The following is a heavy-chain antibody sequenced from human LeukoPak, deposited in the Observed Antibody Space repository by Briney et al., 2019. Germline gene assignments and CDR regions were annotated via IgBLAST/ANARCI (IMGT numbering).Heavy chain of an antibody. CDR1: GFTFSSYA. D-gene: IGHD2-15*01. Sequence: QSGGSLRLSCAASGFTFSSYAMSWVRQAPGKGLEWVSAISGSGGSTYYADSVKGRFTISRDNSKNTLYLQMNSLRAEDTAVYYCAKRSGSGRNFDYWGQGTLVTVSS. J-gene: IGHJ4*02. V-gene: IGHV3-23*01. CDR3: AKRSGSGRNFDY. CDR2: ISGSGGST.